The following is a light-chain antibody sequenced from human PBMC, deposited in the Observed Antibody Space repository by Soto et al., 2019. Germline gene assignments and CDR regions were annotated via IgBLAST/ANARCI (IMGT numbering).Light chain of an antibody. CDR3: QQYGSSPWT. CDR2: GAS. Sequence: EIVLTQSPGTLSLSPGERATLSCRASQSVSSSYLAWYQRKPGQAPRLLIYGASSRATGIPDRFSGSGSGPDFTLTISRLEPADFAVYYCQQYGSSPWTFGQGTKVEIK. V-gene: IGKV3-20*01. J-gene: IGKJ1*01. CDR1: QSVSSSY.